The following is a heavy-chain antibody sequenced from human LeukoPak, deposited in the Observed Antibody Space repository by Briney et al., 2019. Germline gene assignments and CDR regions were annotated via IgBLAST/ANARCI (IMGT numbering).Heavy chain of an antibody. J-gene: IGHJ5*02. CDR1: GVCISRSSFY. CDR2: IYYSVST. CDR3: ARLPNGNDGFDP. V-gene: IGHV4-39*01. D-gene: IGHD1-1*01. Sequence: PSETLSLTCTVSGVCISRSSFYWGWIRQPPGKGLEWSGSIYYSVSTHHNLSLNGRVTISVDTSKNQFSLKVISVTAADTAVYYSARLPNGNDGFDPWGQGTLVTVSS.